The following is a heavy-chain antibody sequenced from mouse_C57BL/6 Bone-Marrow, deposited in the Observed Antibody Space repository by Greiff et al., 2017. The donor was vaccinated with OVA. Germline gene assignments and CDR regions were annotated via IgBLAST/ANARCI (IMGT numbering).Heavy chain of an antibody. CDR3: ASPFITTFFDV. D-gene: IGHD1-1*01. V-gene: IGHV1-52*01. Sequence: VQLQQPGAELVRPGSSVKLSCKASGYTFTSYWMHWVKQRPIQGLEWIGNIDPSDSETHYNQKFKDKATLTVDKSSITAYMQLSSLTSEDSAVYYCASPFITTFFDVWGTGTTVTVAS. CDR2: IDPSDSET. CDR1: GYTFTSYW. J-gene: IGHJ1*03.